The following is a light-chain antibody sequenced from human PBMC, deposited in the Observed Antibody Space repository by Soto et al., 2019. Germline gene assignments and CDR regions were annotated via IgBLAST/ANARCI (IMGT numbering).Light chain of an antibody. Sequence: EIVLTQSPATLSLSPGERATLSCRASQSVSSYLGKYQQKPGKAPKLLLYDASNMATGIPARFSGSGSGTDFTLSTSSLEAEGFAVYYCEQRSNWYTFGQGTELEIK. CDR1: QSVSSY. CDR3: EQRSNWYT. V-gene: IGKV3-11*01. CDR2: DAS. J-gene: IGKJ2*01.